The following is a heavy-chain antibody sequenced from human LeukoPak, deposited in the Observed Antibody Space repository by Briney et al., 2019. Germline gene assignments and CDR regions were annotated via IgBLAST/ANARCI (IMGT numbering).Heavy chain of an antibody. CDR1: GFTFSGYA. CDR3: ARAQTGATSYFFDD. CDR2: INTNGGAT. J-gene: IGHJ4*02. D-gene: IGHD1-7*01. V-gene: IGHV3-64*01. Sequence: GGSLRLSCAASGFTFSGYAMYWVRQAPGKGLEYVSGINTNGGATFYAKSVKGRFTISRDDSKNTLYLHMGSLRGEDMAVYYCARAQTGATSYFFDDWGQGTLVTVSS.